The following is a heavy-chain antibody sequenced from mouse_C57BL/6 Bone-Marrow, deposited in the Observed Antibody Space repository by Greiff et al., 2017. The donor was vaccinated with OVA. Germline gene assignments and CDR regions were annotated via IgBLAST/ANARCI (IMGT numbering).Heavy chain of an antibody. Sequence: EVQLVESGGGLVKPGGSLKLSCAASGFTFSSYAMSWVRQTPEKRLEWVATISDGGSYTYYPDNVKGRFTISRDNAKNNLYLQMSQLKSEDTAMYYCARDSVYYNGSAWVAYWGQGTLVTVSA. D-gene: IGHD1-1*01. CDR1: GFTFSSYA. V-gene: IGHV5-4*01. CDR3: ARDSVYYNGSAWVAY. J-gene: IGHJ3*01. CDR2: ISDGGSYT.